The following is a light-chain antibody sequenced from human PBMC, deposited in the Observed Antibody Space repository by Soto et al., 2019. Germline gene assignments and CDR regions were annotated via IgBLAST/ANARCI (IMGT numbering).Light chain of an antibody. CDR3: HQIHTTPWT. CDR2: AAT. CDR1: QKITTY. Sequence: DIQMTQSPSSLSASVGDRFTITCRASQKITTYLNWDQQRPGKAPSLLIYAATYLRNGVPSRFSGSGSGTDFTLTINGLQPDDFATYFCHQIHTTPWTFGQGTKVDI. V-gene: IGKV1-39*01. J-gene: IGKJ1*01.